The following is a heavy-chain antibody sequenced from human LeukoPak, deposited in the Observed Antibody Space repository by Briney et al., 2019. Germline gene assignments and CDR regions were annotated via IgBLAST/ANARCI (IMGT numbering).Heavy chain of an antibody. Sequence: ASVKVSCKISGYSLTELAIHWVRQAPGKGLEWMGGSDPEDVKTSFAEKFQGRVTFTEDTSTDTVFMDMSRLRSDDTAVYYCATFPAYDNSGHLRPYFDYWGQGTLVTVSS. CDR3: ATFPAYDNSGHLRPYFDY. V-gene: IGHV1-24*01. D-gene: IGHD3-22*01. J-gene: IGHJ4*02. CDR2: SDPEDVKT. CDR1: GYSLTELA.